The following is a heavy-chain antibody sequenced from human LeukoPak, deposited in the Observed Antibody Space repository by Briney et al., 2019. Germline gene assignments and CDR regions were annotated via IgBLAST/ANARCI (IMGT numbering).Heavy chain of an antibody. Sequence: GGSLRLSCAASGFTFSSYAMSWVRQAPGKGLEWVSAISGSGGSTYYADSVKGRFTISRDNSKNTLYLQMNSLRAEDTAVYYCAKALYYDFWSGYYTDYYYGMDVWGQGTTATVSS. J-gene: IGHJ6*02. CDR1: GFTFSSYA. CDR2: ISGSGGST. V-gene: IGHV3-23*01. CDR3: AKALYYDFWSGYYTDYYYGMDV. D-gene: IGHD3-3*01.